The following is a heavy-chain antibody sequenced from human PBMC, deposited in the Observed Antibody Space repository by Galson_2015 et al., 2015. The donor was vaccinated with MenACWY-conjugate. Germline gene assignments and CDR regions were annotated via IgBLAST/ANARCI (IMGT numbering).Heavy chain of an antibody. CDR2: VNNRGST. CDR3: VRGDSGPRLED. V-gene: IGHV4-34*01. J-gene: IGHJ4*02. D-gene: IGHD2-8*02. Sequence: GSFSGSYWSWIRHSPGKGLEWIGEVNNRGSTSYNASLKSRVTILIDTSKNQFSLSLSSVTAADTAVYYCVRGDSGPRLEDWGQGTLVTVSS. CDR1: GSFSGSY.